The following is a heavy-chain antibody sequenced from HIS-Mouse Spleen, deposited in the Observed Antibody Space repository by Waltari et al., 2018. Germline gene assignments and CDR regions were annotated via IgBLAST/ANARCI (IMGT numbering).Heavy chain of an antibody. V-gene: IGHV4-31*03. J-gene: IGHJ5*02. CDR1: GGSISRGGYY. CDR3: ARKRTASGWFDP. CDR2: IYYSGST. D-gene: IGHD2-21*02. Sequence: QVQLQESGPGLVKPSQTLSLTCTVSGGSISRGGYYWSWIRQHPGKGLEWIGYIYYSGSTYYNPSLKSRVTISVDTSKNQFSLKLSSVTAADTAVYYCARKRTASGWFDPWGQGTLVTVSS.